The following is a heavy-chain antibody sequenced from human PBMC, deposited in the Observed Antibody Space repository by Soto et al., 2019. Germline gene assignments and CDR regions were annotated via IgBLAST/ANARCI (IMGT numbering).Heavy chain of an antibody. V-gene: IGHV4-34*02. CDR2: INHSGST. D-gene: IGHD6-19*01. J-gene: IGHJ5*02. CDR1: GGSFSGYS. CDR3: AAAVDRGWFDP. Sequence: QVQLQQWGAGLLKPSETLSLTCAIYGGSFSGYSWSWIRQPRGKGLEWVGEINHSGSTNYNPSLRSRVPMSVDTAKNQFSLTLSSVTAADMAVYYCAAAVDRGWFDPWGQGTLVTVSS.